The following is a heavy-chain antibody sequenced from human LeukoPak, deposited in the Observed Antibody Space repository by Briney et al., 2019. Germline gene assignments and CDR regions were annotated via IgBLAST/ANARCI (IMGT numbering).Heavy chain of an antibody. J-gene: IGHJ6*02. CDR3: ARGSLYCTNGVCPYYYYGMDV. CDR1: GGSISSGSYY. D-gene: IGHD2-8*01. Sequence: SETLSLTCTVSGGSISSGSYYWSWIQQPAGKGLEWIGRIYTSGSTNYNPSLKSRVTISVGTSKNQFSLKLSSVTAADTAVYYCARGSLYCTNGVCPYYYYGMDVWGQGTTVTVSS. CDR2: IYTSGST. V-gene: IGHV4-61*02.